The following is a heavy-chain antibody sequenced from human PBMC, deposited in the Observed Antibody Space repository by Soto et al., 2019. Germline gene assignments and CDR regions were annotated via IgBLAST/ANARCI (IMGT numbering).Heavy chain of an antibody. D-gene: IGHD2-15*01. CDR2: INYDGSST. Sequence: EVQLVESGGGLVQPGGSLRLSCAASGFTFSNHWMHWVRQAPGKGLVWVSHINYDGSSTTYADSVKGRFTISRDNAKSTLYLQMNSLRAEDTALYYCASSRYCRGGTCFGSLHYWGQRNLVTVSS. CDR1: GFTFSNHW. CDR3: ASSRYCRGGTCFGSLHY. J-gene: IGHJ4*02. V-gene: IGHV3-74*01.